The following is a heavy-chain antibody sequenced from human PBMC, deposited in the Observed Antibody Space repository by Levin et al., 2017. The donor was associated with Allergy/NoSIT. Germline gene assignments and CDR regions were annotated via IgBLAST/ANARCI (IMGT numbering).Heavy chain of an antibody. J-gene: IGHJ4*02. CDR1: GGSFSNYY. CDR2: INHSGGA. Sequence: SETLSLTCAVYGGSFSNYYWSWIRQPPGKGLEWIGEINHSGGANYNPSLKSRVTISLDTSRNQFSLKLSFVTAADTAIYYCATATFYRGRSRYGYFDYWGQGTLVTVSS. V-gene: IGHV4-34*01. CDR3: ATATFYRGRSRYGYFDY. D-gene: IGHD3-9*01.